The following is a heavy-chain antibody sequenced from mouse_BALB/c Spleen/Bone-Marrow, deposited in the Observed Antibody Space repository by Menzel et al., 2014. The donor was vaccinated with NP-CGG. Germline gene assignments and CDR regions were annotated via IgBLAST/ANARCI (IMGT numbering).Heavy chain of an antibody. J-gene: IGHJ4*01. Sequence: QVQLQQSGAELVKPGASVKLSCKASGYTFTTYWMHWVKQRPGQGLEWIGEINPCNGRANYNEKFKTKATLTVDKSSNTAYMQLSRLTSEDSAVYYCARRGGLVSPSGSYAMDHWGQGTSVTVSS. D-gene: IGHD1-1*02. V-gene: IGHV1S81*02. CDR1: GYTFTTYW. CDR3: ARRGGLVSPSGSYAMDH. CDR2: INPCNGRA.